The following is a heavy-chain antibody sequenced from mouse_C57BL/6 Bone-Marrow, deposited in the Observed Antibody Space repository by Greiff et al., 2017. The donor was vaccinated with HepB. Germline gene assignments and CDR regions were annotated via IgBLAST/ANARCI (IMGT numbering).Heavy chain of an antibody. CDR1: GFTFSDYY. V-gene: IGHV5-12*01. CDR2: IGNGGGNT. Sequence: EVKLLESGGGLVQPGGSLKLSCAASGFTFSDYYMYWVRQTPGKRLEWVAYIGNGGGNTYYPDTVKGRVTITRDTSKNTLYLQMSRLKSEDTAVYYCARQQAYYSKEGYFDVWGTGTTVTVSS. J-gene: IGHJ1*03. CDR3: ARQQAYYSKEGYFDV. D-gene: IGHD2-5*01.